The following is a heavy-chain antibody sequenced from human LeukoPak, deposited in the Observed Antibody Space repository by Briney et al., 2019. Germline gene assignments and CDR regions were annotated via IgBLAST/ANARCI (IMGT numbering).Heavy chain of an antibody. CDR1: GGTFSNDA. J-gene: IGHJ4*02. CDR2: IIPNLGMA. D-gene: IGHD4-17*01. Sequence: SVKVSCKASGGTFSNDAISWVRQAPGQGLEWMGRIIPNLGMALYAQKFKGRVTITADESTSTAYMELSSLRSEDTAVYYCARHATVTEGYFDYWGQGTLVTVSS. V-gene: IGHV1-69*04. CDR3: ARHATVTEGYFDY.